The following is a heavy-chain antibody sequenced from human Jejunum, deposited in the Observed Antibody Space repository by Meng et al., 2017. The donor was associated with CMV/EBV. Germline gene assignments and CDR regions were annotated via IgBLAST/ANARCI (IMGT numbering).Heavy chain of an antibody. CDR2: ISGGGATT. CDR3: ARGDYDFWGGY. V-gene: IGHV3-23*01. CDR1: RFTFNSYA. D-gene: IGHD3-3*01. J-gene: IGHJ4*02. Sequence: AASRFTFNSYAMNWVRQAPGKGLEWVSSISGGGATTYYADSVKGRFTISRDNSKNTLYLQMNSLRAEDTAVYYCARGDYDFWGGYWGQGTLVTVSS.